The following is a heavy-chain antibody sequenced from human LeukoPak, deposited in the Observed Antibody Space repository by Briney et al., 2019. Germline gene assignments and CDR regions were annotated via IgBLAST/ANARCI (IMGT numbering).Heavy chain of an antibody. CDR1: EFTFSTYS. D-gene: IGHD4-4*01. CDR3: ARGRLTVTQNYYYYGMDV. V-gene: IGHV3-21*01. J-gene: IGHJ6*02. CDR2: ISSSSTYI. Sequence: GGSLRLSCAASEFTFSTYSIIRVRQAPGKGLEWVSSISSSSTYISYADSVKGRFIISRDNARNSLYLQMNSLKAEDTAVYYCARGRLTVTQNYYYYGMDVWGQGTTVTVSS.